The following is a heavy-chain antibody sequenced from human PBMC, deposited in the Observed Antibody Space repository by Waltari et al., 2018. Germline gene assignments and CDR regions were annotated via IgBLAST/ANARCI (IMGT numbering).Heavy chain of an antibody. D-gene: IGHD6-19*01. J-gene: IGHJ4*02. V-gene: IGHV1-2*06. CDR2: INPKSGGT. CDR3: ARDEEINYSSGWYPG. Sequence: QVQLVQSGAEVKKPGASVKVSCKASGYTFSDYFIHWVRQAPGQGLEWMGRINPKSGGTNYGQKFQGRVTMTRDTSISTAYRELSELRSDDTAVYYCARDEEINYSSGWYPGWGQGTLVTVSS. CDR1: GYTFSDYF.